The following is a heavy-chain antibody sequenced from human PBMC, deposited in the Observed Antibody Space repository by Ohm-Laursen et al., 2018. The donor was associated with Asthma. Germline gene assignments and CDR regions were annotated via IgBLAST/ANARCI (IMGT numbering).Heavy chain of an antibody. CDR2: ISTASTFI. V-gene: IGHV3-21*01. Sequence: GSLRLSCAAAGYSFSLYSIHWIRQAPGKGLQWVASISTASTFIYYADSVRGRFTTSRDNAKNLVYLQMDGLRVDDTALYYCAGIGPERELPGREYSVHHWGEGTLVTVSS. D-gene: IGHD1-26*01. J-gene: IGHJ1*01. CDR3: AGIGPERELPGREYSVHH. CDR1: GYSFSLYS.